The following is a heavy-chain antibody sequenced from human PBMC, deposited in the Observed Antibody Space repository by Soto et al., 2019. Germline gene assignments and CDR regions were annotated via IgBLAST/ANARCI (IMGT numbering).Heavy chain of an antibody. Sequence: GGSVRLSCTASGFTFGYYAMSWFRQAPGKGLEWVGFIRSKAYGGTTEYAASVKGRFTISRDDSKSIAYLQMNSLKTEDTAVYYCTRDQSYDFWSGYYTDVWGQGTTVTVSS. D-gene: IGHD3-3*01. CDR3: TRDQSYDFWSGYYTDV. CDR2: IRSKAYGGTT. V-gene: IGHV3-49*03. J-gene: IGHJ6*02. CDR1: GFTFGYYA.